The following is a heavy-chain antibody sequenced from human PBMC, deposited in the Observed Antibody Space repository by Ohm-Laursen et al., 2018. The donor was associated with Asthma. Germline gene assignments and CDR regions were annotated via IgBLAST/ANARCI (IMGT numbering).Heavy chain of an antibody. CDR3: AREATIITRYFDS. CDR1: GDSFTSGIYY. D-gene: IGHD5-12*01. Sequence: LSLTCTVSGDSFTSGIYYWGWIRQHPGKGLEWIGYIYHTGSSYYNPSLKSRASISVDTSKNQFSLNLRSVTAADTAVYYCAREATIITRYFDSWGQGRLVTVSS. V-gene: IGHV4-31*03. CDR2: IYHTGSS. J-gene: IGHJ4*02.